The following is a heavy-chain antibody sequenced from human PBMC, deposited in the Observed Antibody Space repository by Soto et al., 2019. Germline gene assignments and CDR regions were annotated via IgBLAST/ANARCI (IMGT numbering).Heavy chain of an antibody. Sequence: GASVKVSFKASGYTFTSYYMHWVRQAPGQGLEWMGIINPSGGSTSYAQKFQGRVTMTRDTSTSTVYMELSSLRSEDTAVYYCARGITIFGVVMSHFDYWGQGTLVTVSS. J-gene: IGHJ4*02. CDR3: ARGITIFGVVMSHFDY. CDR2: INPSGGST. CDR1: GYTFTSYY. V-gene: IGHV1-46*01. D-gene: IGHD3-3*01.